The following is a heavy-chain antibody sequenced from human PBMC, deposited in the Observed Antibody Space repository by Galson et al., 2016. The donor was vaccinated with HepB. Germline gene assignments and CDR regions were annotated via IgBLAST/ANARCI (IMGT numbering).Heavy chain of an antibody. V-gene: IGHV3-21*01. CDR2: ISGSYYT. CDR1: GFPFSSYS. Sequence: SLRLSCAASGFPFSSYSMNWVRQAPEKGLEWVSSISGSYYTNYADSVKGRFTISRDNAKNSVYLQINSLRAEDTAVYYCASDTLVVSRGVIFYMDVWGKGTTVTVAS. J-gene: IGHJ6*03. D-gene: IGHD3-10*01. CDR3: ASDTLVVSRGVIFYMDV.